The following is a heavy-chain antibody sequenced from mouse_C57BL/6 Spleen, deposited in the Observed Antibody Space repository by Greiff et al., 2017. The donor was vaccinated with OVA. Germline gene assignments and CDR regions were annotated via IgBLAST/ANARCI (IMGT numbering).Heavy chain of an antibody. CDR1: GYSITSDY. J-gene: IGHJ4*01. Sequence: EVQGVESGPGLAKPSQTLSLTCSVTGYSITSDYWNWIRKFPGNKLEYMGYISYSGSTYYNPSLKSRISITRDTSKNQYHLQLNAVTTEDTATYYGARWKVDGYPYAMDYWGQGTSVTVSS. V-gene: IGHV3-8*01. CDR2: ISYSGST. D-gene: IGHD2-3*01. CDR3: ARWKVDGYPYAMDY.